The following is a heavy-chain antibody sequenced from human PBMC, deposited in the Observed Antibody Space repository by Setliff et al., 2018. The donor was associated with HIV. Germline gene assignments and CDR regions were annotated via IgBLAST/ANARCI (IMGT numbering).Heavy chain of an antibody. D-gene: IGHD2-21*01. V-gene: IGHV1-8*02. CDR3: ARPSHVYGDNGPLGY. J-gene: IGHJ4*02. Sequence: GASVKVSCKASGGTFSSYAISWVRQATGQALEWMAWMNPSTGEVGYAQKFQGRLAMTRDSSANIAYMELRGLRSEDTAIYYCARPSHVYGDNGPLGYWGQGTLVTVSS. CDR2: MNPSTGEV. CDR1: GGTFSSYA.